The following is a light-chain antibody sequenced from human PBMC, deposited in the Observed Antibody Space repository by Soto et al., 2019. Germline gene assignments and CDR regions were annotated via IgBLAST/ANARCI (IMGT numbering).Light chain of an antibody. J-gene: IGKJ5*01. V-gene: IGKV1-5*01. CDR3: LQYKSYPST. Sequence: DIQMTQSPSTLSASVGDGATISCRASQSIGSWLAWYQQKPGRAPKLLLYDASRLQSGVPSRFSGTVSGTEFSLSISSLQPADFAIYYCLQYKSYPSTFGQGTRLEIK. CDR2: DAS. CDR1: QSIGSW.